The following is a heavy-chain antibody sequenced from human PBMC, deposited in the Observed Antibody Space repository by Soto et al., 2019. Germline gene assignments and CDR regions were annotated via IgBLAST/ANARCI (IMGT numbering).Heavy chain of an antibody. V-gene: IGHV1-69*06. CDR2: IIPSYDRT. J-gene: IGHJ4*02. Sequence: QVLLLQSGSEVKKPGSSVKVSCKASGDAFQSYAIHWVRQAPGQGLEYMGRIIPSYDRTKYAQKFQGRLTVTSDMYTSTVYMELSSLRSEDTAVYYCARDATTDYGDDTFDYWGQGTKVIVSS. CDR3: ARDATTDYGDDTFDY. D-gene: IGHD4-17*01. CDR1: GDAFQSYA.